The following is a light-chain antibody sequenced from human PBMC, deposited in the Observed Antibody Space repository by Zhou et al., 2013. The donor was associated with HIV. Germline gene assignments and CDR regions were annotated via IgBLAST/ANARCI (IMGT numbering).Light chain of an antibody. CDR2: DAS. CDR1: QDIVTY. Sequence: IQLTQSPSSLSASIGDRVTITCRASQDIVTYVAWYQQTSGTAPRVLIYDASTLQTGVSSRFSGSGSGTEFTLSISGLQREDFAIYYCQQLNSFPLTFGQGTRLEI. J-gene: IGKJ5*01. CDR3: QQLNSFPLT. V-gene: IGKV1-9*01.